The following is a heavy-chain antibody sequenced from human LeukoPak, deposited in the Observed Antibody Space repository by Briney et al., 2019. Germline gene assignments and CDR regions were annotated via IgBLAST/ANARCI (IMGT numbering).Heavy chain of an antibody. J-gene: IGHJ4*02. CDR3: VNSRYYYDSSGYPRFDY. Sequence: SGPTLVKPTQTLTLTCTFSGFSLSTSGVGVGWIRQPPGKALEWLALIYWDDDKRYSPSLKSRLTITKDTSKNQVVLTMTNMDPVDTATYYCVNSRYYYDSSGYPRFDYWGQGTLVTVST. CDR2: IYWDDDK. V-gene: IGHV2-5*02. CDR1: GFSLSTSGVG. D-gene: IGHD3-22*01.